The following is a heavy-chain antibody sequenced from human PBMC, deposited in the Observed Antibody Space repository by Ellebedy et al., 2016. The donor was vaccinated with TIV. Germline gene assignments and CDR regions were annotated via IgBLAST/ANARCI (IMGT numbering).Heavy chain of an antibody. Sequence: SVTVSCXASGGSFSRRSISWVRLAPGQGLEWMGGIVPFFDSTNYAQKFQGRVTITADKSTSTAYMELSSLRSDDTAVYYCARDVEEMTTYDAMHVWGQGTTVTVSS. D-gene: IGHD2/OR15-2a*01. CDR2: IVPFFDST. J-gene: IGHJ6*02. V-gene: IGHV1-69*06. CDR1: GGSFSRRS. CDR3: ARDVEEMTTYDAMHV.